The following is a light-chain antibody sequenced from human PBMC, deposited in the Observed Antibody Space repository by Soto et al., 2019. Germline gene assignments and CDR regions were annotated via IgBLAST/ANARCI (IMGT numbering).Light chain of an antibody. CDR2: GAS. J-gene: IGKJ2*01. CDR1: QSVSSN. V-gene: IGKV3-15*01. CDR3: QQYNNWPPYT. Sequence: EIVMTQSPATLSVSPGERATLSCRASQSVSSNLAWYQQKPGQAPRLLIYGASTRATGIPARFSGSGSGTEFTLTIRRLQSEDFDFYYCQQYNNWPPYTFGQGTKLEIK.